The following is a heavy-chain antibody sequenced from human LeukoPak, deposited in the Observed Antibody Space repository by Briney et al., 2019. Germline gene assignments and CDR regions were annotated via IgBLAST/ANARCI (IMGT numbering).Heavy chain of an antibody. CDR2: IYYSGST. CDR3: ARLGPVVPEDGWFDP. J-gene: IGHJ5*02. V-gene: IGHV4-59*08. D-gene: IGHD2-2*01. Sequence: SETLSLTCTVSGGSISSYYWSWIRQPPGKGLEWIGYIYYSGSTNYNPPLKSRVTISVDTSKNQFSLKLSSVTAADTAVYYCARLGPVVPEDGWFDPWGQGTLVTVSS. CDR1: GGSISSYY.